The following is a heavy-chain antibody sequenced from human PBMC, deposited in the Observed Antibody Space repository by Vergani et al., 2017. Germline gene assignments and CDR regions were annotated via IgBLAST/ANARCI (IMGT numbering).Heavy chain of an antibody. CDR1: GGSISSYY. V-gene: IGHV4-59*08. Sequence: QVQLQESGPGLVKPSETLSLTCTVSGGSISSYYWSWIRQPPGKGLEWIGYIYYSGSTNYNPSLKSRVTISVDTSKNQFSLKLSSVTAADTAVYYCARQGKGCGENDYYYMDVWGEGTTVTVSS. D-gene: IGHD3-10*01. J-gene: IGHJ6*03. CDR3: ARQGKGCGENDYYYMDV. CDR2: IYYSGST.